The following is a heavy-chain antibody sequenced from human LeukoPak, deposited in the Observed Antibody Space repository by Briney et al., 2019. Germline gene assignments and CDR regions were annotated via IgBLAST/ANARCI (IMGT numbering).Heavy chain of an antibody. J-gene: IGHJ6*02. CDR3: ARVAYAYGMDV. Sequence: ASVKVSCKASGGTFSSYAISWVRQAPGQGLEWMGGIIPIFGTANYAQKFQGRVTITTDESTSTAYMELRSLRSDDTAVYYCARVAYAYGMDVWGQGTTVTVSS. D-gene: IGHD4-17*01. V-gene: IGHV1-69*05. CDR1: GGTFSSYA. CDR2: IIPIFGTA.